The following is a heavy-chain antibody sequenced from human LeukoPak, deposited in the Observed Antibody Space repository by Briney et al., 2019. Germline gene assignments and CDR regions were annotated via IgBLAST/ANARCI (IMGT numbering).Heavy chain of an antibody. D-gene: IGHD2-2*01. CDR1: GFTFDDYA. CDR3: AREPVSNY. J-gene: IGHJ4*02. CDR2: ISWNSFNI. Sequence: GGSLRLSCAASGFTFDDYAMHWVRQAPGKGLEWVSSISWNSFNIGYADSVKGRFTISRDNAKNSLYLQMNSLRAEDTAVYYCAREPVSNYWGQGTLVTVSS. V-gene: IGHV3-9*01.